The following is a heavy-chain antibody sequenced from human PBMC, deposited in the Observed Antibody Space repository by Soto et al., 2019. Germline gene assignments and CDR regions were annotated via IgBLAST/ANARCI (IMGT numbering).Heavy chain of an antibody. CDR2: IYYRGST. V-gene: IGHV4-59*01. CDR3: ARANYDSSGWYGLDY. D-gene: IGHD6-19*01. J-gene: IGHJ4*02. Sequence: QVQLQESGPGLVKPSETLSLTCTVSGGSISSYYWSWIRQPPGKGLEWIGFIYYRGSTNYNPSLKSRVIISVDTSKNQFSLKLSSVTAADTAVYYCARANYDSSGWYGLDYWGQGTLVTVSS. CDR1: GGSISSYY.